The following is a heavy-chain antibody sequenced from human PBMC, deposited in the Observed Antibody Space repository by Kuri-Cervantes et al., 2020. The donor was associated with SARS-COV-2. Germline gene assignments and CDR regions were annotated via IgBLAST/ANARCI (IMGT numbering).Heavy chain of an antibody. CDR1: GYTFTSYD. CDR2: MNPNSGNT. Sequence: ASVKVSCKASGYTFTSYDINWVRQATGQGLEWMGWMNPNSGNTGYAQKFQGRVTMTRNTSVSTVYMELSSLRSEDTAVYYCARDFRGRVTIFEGSYSLSPAFDIWGQGTMVT. D-gene: IGHD3-3*01. J-gene: IGHJ3*02. CDR3: ARDFRGRVTIFEGSYSLSPAFDI. V-gene: IGHV1-8*02.